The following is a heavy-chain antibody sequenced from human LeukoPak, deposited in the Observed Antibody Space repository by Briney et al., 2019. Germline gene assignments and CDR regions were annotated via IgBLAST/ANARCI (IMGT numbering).Heavy chain of an antibody. CDR3: ARDSKQLVRKYYFDY. CDR1: GYSISSGYY. Sequence: SETLSLTCTVSGYSISSGYYWGWIRQPPGKGLEWIGSIYHSGSTYYNPSLKSRVTISVDTSKNQFSLKLSSVTAADTAVYYCARDSKQLVRKYYFDYWGQGTLVTVSS. J-gene: IGHJ4*02. CDR2: IYHSGST. V-gene: IGHV4-38-2*02. D-gene: IGHD6-6*01.